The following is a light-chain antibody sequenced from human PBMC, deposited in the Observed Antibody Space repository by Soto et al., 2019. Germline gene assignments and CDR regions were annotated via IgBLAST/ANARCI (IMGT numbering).Light chain of an antibody. J-gene: IGLJ1*01. Sequence: LTQPASVSGSPGQSITISCTGTSGDIGSYNRVSWYQQHPGKAPKLIIYEVTDRPSGVSNRFSGSKSGNTASLTISGLQAEDEAEYYCSSYTNINTRACVFGTGTKVTVL. CDR3: SSYTNINTRACV. CDR2: EVT. CDR1: SGDIGSYNR. V-gene: IGLV2-14*01.